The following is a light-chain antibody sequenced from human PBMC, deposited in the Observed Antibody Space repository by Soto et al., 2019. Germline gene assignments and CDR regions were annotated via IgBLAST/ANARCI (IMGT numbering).Light chain of an antibody. CDR2: TAS. V-gene: IGKV1-5*01. Sequence: STLSSSVGDTVTITCRASQTISRWLAWYQQKPGKAPRLLIYTASTLESGVPSRFSASGSGTEFTLTISSLHPDDFATYYCQEYNNYWTFGQGTKV. J-gene: IGKJ1*01. CDR3: QEYNNYWT. CDR1: QTISRW.